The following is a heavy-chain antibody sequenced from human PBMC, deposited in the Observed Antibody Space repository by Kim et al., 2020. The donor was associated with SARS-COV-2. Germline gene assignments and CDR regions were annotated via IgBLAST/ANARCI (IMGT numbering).Heavy chain of an antibody. CDR2: TYYRSKWYN. V-gene: IGHV6-1*01. CDR3: ARDRTDYDSSGYYYVYYYYGMDV. Sequence: SQTLSLTCAISGDSVSSNSAAWNWIRQSPSRGLEWLGRTYYRSKWYNDYAVSVKSRITINPDTSKNQFSLQLNSVTPEDTAVYYCARDRTDYDSSGYYYVYYYYGMDVWGQGTTVTVSS. CDR1: GDSVSSNSAA. J-gene: IGHJ6*02. D-gene: IGHD3-22*01.